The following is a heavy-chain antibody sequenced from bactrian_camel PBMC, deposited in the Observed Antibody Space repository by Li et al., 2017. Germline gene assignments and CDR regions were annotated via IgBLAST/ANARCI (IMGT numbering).Heavy chain of an antibody. Sequence: VQLVESGGGSVQAGGSLRLSCAASGYIYRYTYSSTCMGWFRQAPGKERERVASIDRNANTVYADSVKGRFTISKDNAHNTLYLQMNILKPEDTAMYYCGAGRCRWSSVDGEQHYFDPSTGARGPRSPSP. D-gene: IGHD2*01. CDR2: IDRNANT. CDR1: GYIYRYTYSSTC. V-gene: IGHV3S55*01. CDR3: GAGRCRWSSVDGEQHYFDPST. J-gene: IGHJ4*01.